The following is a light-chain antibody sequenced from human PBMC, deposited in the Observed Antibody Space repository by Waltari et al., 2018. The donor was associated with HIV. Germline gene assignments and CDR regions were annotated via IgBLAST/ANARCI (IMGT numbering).Light chain of an antibody. CDR3: QSYDSSNHWV. CDR2: EDN. J-gene: IGLJ3*02. V-gene: IGLV6-57*01. Sequence: NFMLTQPHSVSESPGKTVTTSCTRSSGSIASNYVQWYQPRPGSSPTPVIYEDNQRPSGLPDRFSGSIDSSSNPASLTISGLKTEDEADYCCQSYDSSNHWVFGGGTKLTVL. CDR1: SGSIASNY.